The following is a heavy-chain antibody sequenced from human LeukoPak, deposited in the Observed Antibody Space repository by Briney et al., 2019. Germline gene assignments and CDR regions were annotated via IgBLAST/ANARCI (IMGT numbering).Heavy chain of an antibody. CDR2: INGSGGST. CDR3: AKDEAGTTSDYYYGMDV. J-gene: IGHJ6*02. Sequence: GGSLRLASAASAFTFSSYAMSWVRQAPGKGLEWVSAINGSGGSTYYANSVKGRFTISRDNPKNTLYLQMNSLRAEDTAVYYCAKDEAGTTSDYYYGMDVWGQGTTVTVSS. V-gene: IGHV3-23*01. CDR1: AFTFSSYA. D-gene: IGHD1-1*01.